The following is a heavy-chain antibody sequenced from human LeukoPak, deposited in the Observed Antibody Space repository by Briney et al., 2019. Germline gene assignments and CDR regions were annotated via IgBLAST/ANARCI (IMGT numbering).Heavy chain of an antibody. J-gene: IGHJ4*02. CDR3: AREGLPYIAAAGRAFDY. D-gene: IGHD6-13*01. V-gene: IGHV1-18*01. Sequence: ASVKVSCKASGYTFTSYGISWVRQAPGQGLDWMGWISAYNGNTNYAQKLQGRVTMTTDTSTSTAYMELRSLRSDDTAVYYCAREGLPYIAAAGRAFDYWGQGTLVTVSS. CDR2: ISAYNGNT. CDR1: GYTFTSYG.